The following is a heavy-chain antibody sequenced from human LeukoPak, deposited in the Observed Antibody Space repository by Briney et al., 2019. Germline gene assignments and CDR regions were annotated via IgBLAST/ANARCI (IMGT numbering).Heavy chain of an antibody. Sequence: GGSLRHSCAASGFTFSSYAMSWVRQAPGKGLEWVSAISGSGGSTYYADSVKGRFTISRDNSKNTLYLQMNSLRAEGTAVYYCEKGYCSSTSCPLFDYWRQGTLVTVSS. CDR3: EKGYCSSTSCPLFDY. CDR1: GFTFSSYA. V-gene: IGHV3-23*01. J-gene: IGHJ4*02. CDR2: ISGSGGST. D-gene: IGHD2-2*01.